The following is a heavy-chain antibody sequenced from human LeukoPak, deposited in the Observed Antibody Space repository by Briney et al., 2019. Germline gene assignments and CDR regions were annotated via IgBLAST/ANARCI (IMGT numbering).Heavy chain of an antibody. J-gene: IGHJ6*03. V-gene: IGHV3-23*01. D-gene: IGHD5-12*01. CDR3: ARVWLRDYMDV. CDR2: ITADGSST. Sequence: PGGSLRLSCAVSGFTFRSYAMKWVRQAPGKGLEWVSAITADGSSTHYTISVKGRFIISRDTPKNTLYLQMNNLRAEDTAVYFCARVWLRDYMDVLGKGTTVSGSS. CDR1: GFTFRSYA.